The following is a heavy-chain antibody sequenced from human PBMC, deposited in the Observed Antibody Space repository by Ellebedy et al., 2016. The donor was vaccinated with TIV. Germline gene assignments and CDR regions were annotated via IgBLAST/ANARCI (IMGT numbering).Heavy chain of an antibody. D-gene: IGHD3-9*01. Sequence: GESLKISCAASGSTFSSYGMHWVRQAPGKGLEWVAVISYDGSNKYYADSVKGRFTISRDNSKNTLYLQMNSLRAEDTAVYYCAKPMLKYYDILTGMDVWGQGTTVTVSS. J-gene: IGHJ6*02. CDR2: ISYDGSNK. CDR3: AKPMLKYYDILTGMDV. CDR1: GSTFSSYG. V-gene: IGHV3-30*18.